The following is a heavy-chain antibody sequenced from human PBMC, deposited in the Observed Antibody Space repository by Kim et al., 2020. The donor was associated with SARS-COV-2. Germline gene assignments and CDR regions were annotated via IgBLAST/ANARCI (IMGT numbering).Heavy chain of an antibody. V-gene: IGHV1-46*01. D-gene: IGHD4-17*01. Sequence: AQNSQGRVTMTRDTSTSTVYMELSSLRSEDTAVYYCARGHDGDPRKLLDYWGQGTLVTVSS. CDR3: ARGHDGDPRKLLDY. J-gene: IGHJ4*02.